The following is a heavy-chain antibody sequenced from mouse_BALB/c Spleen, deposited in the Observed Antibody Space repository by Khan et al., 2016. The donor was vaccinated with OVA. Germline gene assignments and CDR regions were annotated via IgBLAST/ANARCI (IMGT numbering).Heavy chain of an antibody. CDR2: IYPGSDST. J-gene: IGHJ3*01. CDR1: GYIFTDYV. CDR3: ARGGWDVFAY. V-gene: IGHV1-77*01. D-gene: IGHD4-1*01. Sequence: VQLQQSGPELVKPGASVKMSCKASGYIFTDYVMNWVKQRTGQGLEWIGQIYPGSDSTYYNEKFKDKATLTADRSSSTVYMQLISLTSDDSAVYFCARGGWDVFAYWGQGTLVTVSA.